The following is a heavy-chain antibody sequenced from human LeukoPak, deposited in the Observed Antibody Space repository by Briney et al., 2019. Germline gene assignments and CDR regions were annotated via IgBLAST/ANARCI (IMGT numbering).Heavy chain of an antibody. CDR2: IKQDGSEK. V-gene: IGHV3-7*01. CDR3: ASTAVSWSYYYYYYMDV. CDR1: GFTFSSYW. D-gene: IGHD6-13*01. Sequence: GGSLRLSCAASGFTFSSYWMSWVRQAPGKGLEWVANIKQDGSEKYYVDSVKGRFTISRDNAKNSLYLQMNSLRAEDTAVYYCASTAVSWSYYYYYYMDVWGKGTTVTVSS. J-gene: IGHJ6*03.